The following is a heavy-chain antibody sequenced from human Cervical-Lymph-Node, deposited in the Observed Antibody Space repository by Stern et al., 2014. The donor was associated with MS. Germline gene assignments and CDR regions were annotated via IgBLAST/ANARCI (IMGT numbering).Heavy chain of an antibody. CDR2: IIPIFDTP. V-gene: IGHV1-69*06. CDR1: GGTFTSFS. D-gene: IGHD4-17*01. Sequence: VQLEESGAEVKKPGSSVNVSCKASGGTFTSFSINWVRQVPGQSLEWMGGIIPIFDTPNLAQNVQGRVTITADSSTSTVYMALNSLRSDDTAVYYCVLPSKVTTAAFDVWGRGTMVTVSS. J-gene: IGHJ3*01. CDR3: VLPSKVTTAAFDV.